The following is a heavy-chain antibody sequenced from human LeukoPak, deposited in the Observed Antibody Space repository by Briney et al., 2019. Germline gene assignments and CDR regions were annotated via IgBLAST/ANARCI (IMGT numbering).Heavy chain of an antibody. CDR1: GLTFDNYA. Sequence: GGSLRLSCAGSGLTFDNYAMPWVRQAPAKGLEWVSSLRWCSATIGYAHSVKGRFTISRDNAKNSLYLQMNKLRAEDAAFYYCAKDRNSSHGGDFDSWGQGVLVTVSS. J-gene: IGHJ4*02. V-gene: IGHV3-9*01. CDR3: AKDRNSSHGGDFDS. CDR2: LRWCSATI. D-gene: IGHD4-11*01.